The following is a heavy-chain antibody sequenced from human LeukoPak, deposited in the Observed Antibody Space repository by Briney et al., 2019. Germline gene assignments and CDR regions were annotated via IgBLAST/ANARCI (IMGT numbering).Heavy chain of an antibody. CDR1: GFTFSSYD. Sequence: GGSLRLSCAASGFTFSSYDMHWVRQAPGKGLEWVSSIDFTSRYIYNADSVKGRFTTSRDNAKNSLDLQMNSLKVEDTAVYYCATPAAGPGAEYSLYWGQGTLVIVSS. CDR3: ATPAAGPGAEYSLY. J-gene: IGHJ1*01. CDR2: IDFTSRYI. V-gene: IGHV3-21*01. D-gene: IGHD6-13*01.